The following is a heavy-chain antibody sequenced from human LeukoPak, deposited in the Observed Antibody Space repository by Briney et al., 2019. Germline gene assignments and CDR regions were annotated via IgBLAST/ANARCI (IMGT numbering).Heavy chain of an antibody. Sequence: ASVKVSCKVSGYTLTELSMHWARQAPGKGLEWMGGFDPEDGETIYAQKFQGRVTMTEDTSTDTAYMELSSLRSEDTAVYYCATDKTVDTAMVDGENYFDYWGQGTLVTVSS. V-gene: IGHV1-24*01. D-gene: IGHD5-18*01. CDR3: ATDKTVDTAMVDGENYFDY. J-gene: IGHJ4*02. CDR1: GYTLTELS. CDR2: FDPEDGET.